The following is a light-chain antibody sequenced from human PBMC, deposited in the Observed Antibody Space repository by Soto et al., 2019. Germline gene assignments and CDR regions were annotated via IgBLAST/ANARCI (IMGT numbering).Light chain of an antibody. Sequence: EIVLTQSPGTLSLSPGERATLSCRASQSVSSNYLAWYQQRPGQAPRLLIYGASSRATGIPDRFSGSGSGTDFTLTICRLEPEDFAVYYCQQCGSSPRYTFGQGTKVDIK. V-gene: IGKV3-20*01. CDR1: QSVSSNY. CDR2: GAS. J-gene: IGKJ2*01. CDR3: QQCGSSPRYT.